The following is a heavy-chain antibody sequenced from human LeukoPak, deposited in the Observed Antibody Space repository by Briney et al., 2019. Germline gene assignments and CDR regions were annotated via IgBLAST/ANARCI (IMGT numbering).Heavy chain of an antibody. D-gene: IGHD5-18*01. V-gene: IGHV3-11*01. CDR2: ISGSSTTI. Sequence: GGSLRLSCAASGFTFSDYYMTWIRQAPGKGLEWLSYISGSSTTIYYADSVKGRFAISRDNARSSLYLQMNSLRADDTAVYYCGRDRGCSYGLDAFDVWGQGTLVTVSS. CDR3: GRDRGCSYGLDAFDV. J-gene: IGHJ3*01. CDR1: GFTFSDYY.